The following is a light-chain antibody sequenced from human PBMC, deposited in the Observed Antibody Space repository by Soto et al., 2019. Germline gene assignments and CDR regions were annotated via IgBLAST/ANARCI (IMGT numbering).Light chain of an antibody. J-gene: IGKJ3*01. CDR1: QSINIW. CDR3: LQHNSFPFT. CDR2: DAS. V-gene: IGKV1-5*01. Sequence: DIQMTQSPSTLSASVGDRVTITCRASQSINIWLAWYQQKPGKAPKLLIYDASSLQSGVPSRFRGSTSGTEFTLTISSLQPDDFATYYCLQHNSFPFTFGPGTKVDIK.